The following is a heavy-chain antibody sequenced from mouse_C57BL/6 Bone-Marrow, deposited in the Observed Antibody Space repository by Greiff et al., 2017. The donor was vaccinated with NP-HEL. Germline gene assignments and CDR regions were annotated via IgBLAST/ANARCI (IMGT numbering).Heavy chain of an antibody. D-gene: IGHD4-1*01. V-gene: IGHV1-64*01. J-gene: IGHJ4*01. CDR2: IHPNSGST. Sequence: QVQLKQPGAELVKPGASVKLSCKASGYTFTSYWMHWVKQRPGQGLEWIGMIHPNSGSTNYNEKFKSKATLTVDKSSSTAYMQLSSLTSEDSAVYYCARSLPGTYYAMDYWGQGTSVTVSS. CDR1: GYTFTSYW. CDR3: ARSLPGTYYAMDY.